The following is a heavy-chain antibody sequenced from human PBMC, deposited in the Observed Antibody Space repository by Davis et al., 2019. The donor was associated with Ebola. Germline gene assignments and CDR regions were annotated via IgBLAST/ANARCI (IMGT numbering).Heavy chain of an antibody. CDR2: IQHSGNT. D-gene: IGHD3-22*01. CDR3: GRLRDSSGYSINYFDY. Sequence: MPSETLSLTCTVSNGSISDSYWSWIRQPPGRGPEWIGYIQHSGNTHYNPSLASRVTISIHTSKNEFSLKLTSVTAADTAVYYCGRLRDSSGYSINYFDYWGQGTLVTVSS. CDR1: NGSISDSY. J-gene: IGHJ4*02. V-gene: IGHV4-59*01.